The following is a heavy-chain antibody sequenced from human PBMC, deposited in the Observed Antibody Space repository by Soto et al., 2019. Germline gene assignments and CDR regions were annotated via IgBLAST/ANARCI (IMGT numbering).Heavy chain of an antibody. V-gene: IGHV3-11*06. CDR3: ARRFSHYYGLEV. CDR1: GFNFRDYY. D-gene: IGHD3-3*01. Sequence: GGSPRLSSVASGFNFRDYYMAWIRQAPGKGLEWLSYISHLGSQTNYVESVKGRFTISRDNAKGSLYLQMNSLSADDTAVYYCARRFSHYYGLEVWGQGTTVTMSS. CDR2: ISHLGSQT. J-gene: IGHJ6*02.